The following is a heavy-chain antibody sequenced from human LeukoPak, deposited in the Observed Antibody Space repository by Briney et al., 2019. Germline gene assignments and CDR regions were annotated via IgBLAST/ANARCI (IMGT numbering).Heavy chain of an antibody. Sequence: GGSLRLSCAASGFSFSDAWMSWVRQAPGKGLEWVSAISGAGYNTYYADSVKGRFTLSRDNSKNTLFPQMNSLRAEDTALYYCAKDLKEGFCSATSCYGIDSWGQGTLVTVSS. V-gene: IGHV3-23*01. CDR2: ISGAGYNT. CDR1: GFSFSDAW. D-gene: IGHD2-2*01. CDR3: AKDLKEGFCSATSCYGIDS. J-gene: IGHJ4*02.